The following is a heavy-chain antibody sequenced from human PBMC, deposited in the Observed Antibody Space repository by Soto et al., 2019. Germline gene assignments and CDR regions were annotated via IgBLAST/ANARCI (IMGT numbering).Heavy chain of an antibody. CDR2: IHSTGVT. V-gene: IGHV4-4*07. Sequence: SETLSLTCTVSGDSISGHFWSWIRQPAGKGLEWVGRIHSTGVTSYNPSLKSRVTMSVDTSNNQFSLNLRSVTAADTAVYYCTRGAGPPWFDLWGQGIQVTVSS. CDR3: TRGAGPPWFDL. J-gene: IGHJ5*02. CDR1: GDSISGHF.